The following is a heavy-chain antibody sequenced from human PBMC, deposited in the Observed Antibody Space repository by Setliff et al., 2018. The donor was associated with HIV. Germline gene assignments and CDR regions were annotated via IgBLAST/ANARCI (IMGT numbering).Heavy chain of an antibody. J-gene: IGHJ5*02. CDR1: GGSIGSHY. D-gene: IGHD6-19*01. CDR3: ARMTAMAGTGWFDP. CDR2: IYYSDNI. Sequence: SETLSLTCTVSGGSIGSHYWSWIRQPPGKGLEWIASIYYSDNINYNPSLKSRVTISVDTSKNQFSLKLSSVTAADTAFYYRARMTAMAGTGWFDPWGQGTLVTVSS. V-gene: IGHV4-59*11.